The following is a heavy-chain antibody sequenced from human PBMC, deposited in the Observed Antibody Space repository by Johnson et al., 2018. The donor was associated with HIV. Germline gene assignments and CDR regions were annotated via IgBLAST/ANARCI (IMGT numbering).Heavy chain of an antibody. V-gene: IGHV3-9*01. Sequence: VPLVESGGGLVQPGRSLRLSCAASGFTFDDYAMHWVRQAPGKGLEWVSGISWNSGSIAYADSVKGRFTISRDNAKNTLYLQMNSLRAEDTGVYYCARGGGVVGNAFDIWGQGTMVTVSS. D-gene: IGHD1-26*01. J-gene: IGHJ3*02. CDR2: ISWNSGSI. CDR3: ARGGGVVGNAFDI. CDR1: GFTFDDYA.